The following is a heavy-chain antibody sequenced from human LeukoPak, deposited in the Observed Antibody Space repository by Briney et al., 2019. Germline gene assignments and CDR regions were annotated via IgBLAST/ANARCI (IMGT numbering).Heavy chain of an antibody. CDR1: GGSFSGYY. V-gene: IGHV4-34*01. CDR2: INHSGST. CDR3: ARGQPSYYYGSGSYYRGMDV. J-gene: IGHJ6*02. Sequence: SETLSLTCAVYGGSFSGYYWSWIRQPPGKGLEWIGEINHSGSTNYNPSLKSRVTISVDTSKNQFSLKLSSVTAADTAVYYCARGQPSYYYGSGSYYRGMDVWGQGTTVTVSS. D-gene: IGHD3-10*01.